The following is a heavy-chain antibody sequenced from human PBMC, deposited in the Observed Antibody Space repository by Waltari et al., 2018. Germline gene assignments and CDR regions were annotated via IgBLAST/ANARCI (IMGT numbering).Heavy chain of an antibody. Sequence: QVQLQESGPGLVKPSETLSLTCTVSGGSISSYYWSWIRQPPGKGLEWIGYIYYSGSTNYNPSRKSRVTISVDTSKNQFSLKLSSVTAADTAVYYCARAGRDGYNPPFDYWGQGTLVTVSS. J-gene: IGHJ4*02. CDR1: GGSISSYY. CDR3: ARAGRDGYNPPFDY. V-gene: IGHV4-59*01. D-gene: IGHD5-12*01. CDR2: IYYSGST.